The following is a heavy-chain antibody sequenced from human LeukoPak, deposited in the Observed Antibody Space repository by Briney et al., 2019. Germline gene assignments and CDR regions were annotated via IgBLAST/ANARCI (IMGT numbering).Heavy chain of an antibody. D-gene: IGHD3-10*01. Sequence: SETLSLTCTVSGGSIRTYYWSWIRQPAGKGLEWIGRIHTSGSTDYNPSLESRASMSVDTSKNQFSLKLRSVTAADTAVYYCARTSLGGAWFDPWGQGTLVTVSS. V-gene: IGHV4-4*07. CDR3: ARTSLGGAWFDP. CDR2: IHTSGST. J-gene: IGHJ5*02. CDR1: GGSIRTYY.